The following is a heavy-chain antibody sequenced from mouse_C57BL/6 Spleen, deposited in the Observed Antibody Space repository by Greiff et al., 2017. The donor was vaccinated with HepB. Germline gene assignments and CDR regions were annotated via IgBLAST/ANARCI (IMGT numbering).Heavy chain of an antibody. Sequence: QVQLQQPGAELVKPGASVKLSCKASGYTFTSYWMQWVKQRPGQGLEWIGEIDPSDSYTNYNQKFKGKATLTVDTSSSTAYMQLSSLTSEDSAVYYCARKGTTVPHYWGQGTTLTVSS. V-gene: IGHV1-50*01. CDR1: GYTFTSYW. CDR2: IDPSDSYT. CDR3: ARKGTTVPHY. J-gene: IGHJ2*01. D-gene: IGHD1-1*01.